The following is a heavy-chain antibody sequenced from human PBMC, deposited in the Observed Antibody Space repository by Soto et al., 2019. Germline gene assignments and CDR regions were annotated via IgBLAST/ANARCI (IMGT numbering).Heavy chain of an antibody. D-gene: IGHD2-15*01. CDR3: ARDRLVVVVLAAPNWFDP. V-gene: IGHV1-18*01. CDR1: GYTFTSYG. CDR2: ISAYNGNT. Sequence: ASVKVSCKASGYTFTSYGISWVRQAPGQGLEWMGWISAYNGNTNYAQKLQGRVTMTTDTSTSTAYMELRSLRSDDTAVYYCARDRLVVVVLAAPNWFDPWGQGTLVTVSS. J-gene: IGHJ5*02.